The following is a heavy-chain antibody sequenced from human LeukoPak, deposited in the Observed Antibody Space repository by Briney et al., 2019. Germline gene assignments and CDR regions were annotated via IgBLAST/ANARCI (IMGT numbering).Heavy chain of an antibody. CDR1: GGTFSSYA. D-gene: IGHD3-22*01. V-gene: IGHV1-69*13. Sequence: SVKVSCKASGGTFSSYAISWVRQAPGQGLEWMGGIIPIFGTANYAQKFQGRVTITADESTGTAYMELSSLRSEDTAVYYCARGGYLHPSKYYYGSSGIDYWGQGTLVTVSS. CDR2: IIPIFGTA. J-gene: IGHJ4*02. CDR3: ARGGYLHPSKYYYGSSGIDY.